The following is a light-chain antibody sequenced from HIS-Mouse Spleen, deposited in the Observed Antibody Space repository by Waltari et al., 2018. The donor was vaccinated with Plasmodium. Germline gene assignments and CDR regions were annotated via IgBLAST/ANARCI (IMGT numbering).Light chain of an antibody. J-gene: IGKJ3*01. Sequence: EIVMTQSPATLSVSPGERATLSCRASQSVSSNLAWYQQKPGQAPRLLIYGASPRATGIPARFSGSGSGTEFTLTISSLQSEDFAVYYCQQYNNWSFTVGPGTKVDIK. CDR3: QQYNNWSFT. CDR2: GAS. V-gene: IGKV3-15*01. CDR1: QSVSSN.